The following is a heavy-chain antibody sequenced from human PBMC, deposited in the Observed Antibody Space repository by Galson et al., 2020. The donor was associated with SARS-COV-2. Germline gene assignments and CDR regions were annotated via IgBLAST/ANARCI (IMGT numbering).Heavy chain of an antibody. D-gene: IGHD6-19*01. J-gene: IGHJ5*02. V-gene: IGHV3-30*18. CDR1: GFTFSSYG. CDR2: ISYDGSNK. CDR3: AKGGRIAVASGTFDP. Sequence: GGSLRLSCAASGFTFSSYGMHWVRQAPGKGLEWVAVISYDGSNKYYADSVKGRFTISRDNSKNTLYLQMNSLRAEDTAVYYCAKGGRIAVASGTFDPWGQGTLVTVSS.